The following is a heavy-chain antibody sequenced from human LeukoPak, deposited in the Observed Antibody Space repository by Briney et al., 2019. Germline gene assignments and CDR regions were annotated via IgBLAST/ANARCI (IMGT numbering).Heavy chain of an antibody. CDR2: IYPGDSDT. Sequence: GESLKISCKGSGYSFTTYWIAWVRQMPGRGLEWMGIIYPGDSDTRYSPSFQGQVNISSDKSVNTAYLQWSSLKASDTAMYYCATRIVGVTGEWYYFDYWGQGTLVTVSS. D-gene: IGHD1-26*01. V-gene: IGHV5-51*01. CDR1: GYSFTTYW. CDR3: ATRIVGVTGEWYYFDY. J-gene: IGHJ4*02.